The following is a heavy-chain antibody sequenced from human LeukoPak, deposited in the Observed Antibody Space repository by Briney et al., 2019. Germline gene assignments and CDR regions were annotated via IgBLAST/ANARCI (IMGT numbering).Heavy chain of an antibody. J-gene: IGHJ4*02. CDR3: ARAGRYSYAFDY. CDR1: GGTFSSYA. CDR2: IIPIFGTA. D-gene: IGHD5-18*01. V-gene: IGHV1-69*05. Sequence: SVKVPCKASGGTFSSYAISWVRQAPGQGLEWMGRIIPIFGTANYAQKFQGRVTITTDESTSTAYMELSSLRSEDTAMYYCARAGRYSYAFDYWGQGTLVTVSS.